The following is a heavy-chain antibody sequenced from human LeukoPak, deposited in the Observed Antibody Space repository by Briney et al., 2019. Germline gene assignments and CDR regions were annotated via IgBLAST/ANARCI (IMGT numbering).Heavy chain of an antibody. D-gene: IGHD3-9*01. CDR1: GYSISSGYY. Sequence: SETLSLTCAVSGYSISSGYYRGWIRQPPGKGLEWIGSIYHSGSTYYNPSLKSRVTISVDTSKNQFSLKLSSVTAADTAMYYCARGYFDWLNWFDPWGQGTLVTVSS. CDR2: IYHSGST. CDR3: ARGYFDWLNWFDP. V-gene: IGHV4-38-2*01. J-gene: IGHJ5*02.